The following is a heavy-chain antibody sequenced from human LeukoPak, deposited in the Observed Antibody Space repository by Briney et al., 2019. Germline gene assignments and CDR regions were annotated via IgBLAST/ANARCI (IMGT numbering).Heavy chain of an antibody. J-gene: IGHJ4*02. CDR3: AKVPDIVVVPVATGGTAVLY. V-gene: IGHV3-23*01. D-gene: IGHD2-2*01. CDR2: ISGSGGST. Sequence: GGSLRLSCAASGFTFSSYAMSWVRQAPGKGLEWVSAISGSGGSTYYADSVMGRFTISRDNSKNTLYLQMNSLRAEDTAVYYCAKVPDIVVVPVATGGTAVLYWGQGTLVTVSS. CDR1: GFTFSSYA.